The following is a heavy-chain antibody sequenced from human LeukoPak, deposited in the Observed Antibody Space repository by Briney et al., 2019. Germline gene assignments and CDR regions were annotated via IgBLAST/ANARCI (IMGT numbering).Heavy chain of an antibody. CDR2: ISGSGGST. V-gene: IGHV3-23*01. CDR3: AHPTEYSSSWYGNWFDP. CDR1: GFTFSNYG. Sequence: GGSLRLSCGASGFTFSNYGMLWVRQAPGKGLEWVSAISGSGGSTYYADSLKGRFTISRDNSKNTLYLQMNSLRAEDTAVYYCAHPTEYSSSWYGNWFDPWGQGTLVTVSS. J-gene: IGHJ5*02. D-gene: IGHD6-13*01.